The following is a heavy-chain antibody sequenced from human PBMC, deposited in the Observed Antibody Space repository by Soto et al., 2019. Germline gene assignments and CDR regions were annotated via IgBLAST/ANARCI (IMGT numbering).Heavy chain of an antibody. J-gene: IGHJ6*02. CDR3: ARGEDPLLKYYYYGMDV. CDR2: TYYRSKWYN. Sequence: PSQTLSLTCAISGDSVSSISAAWNWIRQSPSRGLEWLGRTYYRSKWYNDYAVSVKSRITINPDTSKNQFSLQLNSVTPEDTAAYYCARGEDPLLKYYYYGMDVWGQGTTVTVS. CDR1: GDSVSSISAA. V-gene: IGHV6-1*01. D-gene: IGHD1-26*01.